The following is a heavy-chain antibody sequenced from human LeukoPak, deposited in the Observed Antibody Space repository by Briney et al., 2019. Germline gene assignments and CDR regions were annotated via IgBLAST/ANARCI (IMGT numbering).Heavy chain of an antibody. D-gene: IGHD5/OR15-5a*01. CDR1: GFTFSTYQ. J-gene: IGHJ5*02. V-gene: IGHV3-48*03. CDR2: ISGSGETI. CDR3: AREVSTSWFDP. Sequence: GGSLRLSCAASGFTFSTYQMHWLRQAPGKGLEWVSYISGSGETILYADSVKGRFTTSRDNAKDSLYLQMSSLTVDDTAVYYCAREVSTSWFDPWGQGTLVTVSS.